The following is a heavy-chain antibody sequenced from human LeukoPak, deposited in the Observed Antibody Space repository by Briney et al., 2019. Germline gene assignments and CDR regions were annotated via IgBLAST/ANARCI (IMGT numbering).Heavy chain of an antibody. Sequence: ASVKVSCKASGYMYSGYYIHWVRQAPGQGLEWMGRINPNSGGTNYAQSFQGRVTMTRDTSLSTAYMELNRLTSDDTAVYYCARELGTTRSFYFLGQGTLVTGSS. CDR3: ARELGTTRSFYF. CDR1: GYMYSGYY. V-gene: IGHV1-2*06. J-gene: IGHJ4*02. CDR2: INPNSGGT. D-gene: IGHD1-7*01.